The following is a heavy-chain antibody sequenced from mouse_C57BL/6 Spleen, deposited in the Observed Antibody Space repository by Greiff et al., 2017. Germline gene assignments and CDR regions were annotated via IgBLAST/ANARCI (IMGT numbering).Heavy chain of an antibody. Sequence: QVQLQQPGAELVRPGASVKLSCKASGYTFTGYWMHWVKQRSGQGLEWIGGFDPCVGYINYNKKFKGKATFTVDTSSSTAYMQLSSLTSEDSAVYYGARGGGRTWFAYWGQGTLVTVSA. V-gene: IGHV1-59*01. CDR1: GYTFTGYW. CDR2: FDPCVGYI. J-gene: IGHJ3*01. CDR3: ARGGGRTWFAY.